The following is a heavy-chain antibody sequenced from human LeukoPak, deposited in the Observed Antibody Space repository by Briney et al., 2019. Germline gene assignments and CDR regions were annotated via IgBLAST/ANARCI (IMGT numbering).Heavy chain of an antibody. CDR3: ATYRRADTAMDNFYYYYGMDV. D-gene: IGHD5-18*01. J-gene: IGHJ6*02. Sequence: GASVKVSCKASGGTFSSYAISWVRQAPGQGLEWMGGVIPIFGTANYAQKFQGRVTITADEPTSTAYMELSSLRSEDTAVYYCATYRRADTAMDNFYYYYGMDVWGQGTTVTVSS. CDR2: VIPIFGTA. CDR1: GGTFSSYA. V-gene: IGHV1-69*13.